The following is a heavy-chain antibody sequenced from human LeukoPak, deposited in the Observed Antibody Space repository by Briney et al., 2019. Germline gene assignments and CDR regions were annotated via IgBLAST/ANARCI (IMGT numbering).Heavy chain of an antibody. D-gene: IGHD5-24*01. CDR2: IIPIFGTA. CDR1: GGTFSSYA. CDR3: ARGGMATMIDAFDI. V-gene: IGHV1-69*13. J-gene: IGHJ3*02. Sequence: SVKVSCKASGGTFSSYAISWVRQAPGQGLEWMGGIIPIFGTANYAQKFQGRVTITADESTSTAYMELSSLRSEDTAVYYCARGGMATMIDAFDIWGQGTMVTVSS.